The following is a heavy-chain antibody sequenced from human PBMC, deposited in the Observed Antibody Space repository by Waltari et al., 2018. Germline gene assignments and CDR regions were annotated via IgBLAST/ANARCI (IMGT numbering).Heavy chain of an antibody. D-gene: IGHD3-16*01. CDR2: FDSEDGET. CDR3: ATEDLENVGGRTYAAFHI. Sequence: QVQLVQSGAEVKKPGASVKVYCTVSGYTLTAISIHWVRQAPGKGLEWMGGFDSEDGETNFEQKFQGRFTLTEDTSTETAYLELSSLRSEDTAVYYCATEDLENVGGRTYAAFHIWGQGTMVTVSS. CDR1: GYTLTAIS. J-gene: IGHJ3*02. V-gene: IGHV1-24*01.